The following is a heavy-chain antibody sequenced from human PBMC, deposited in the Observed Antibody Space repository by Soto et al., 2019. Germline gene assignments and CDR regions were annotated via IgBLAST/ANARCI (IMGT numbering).Heavy chain of an antibody. Sequence: SSVQVSCKTSGYTFSNYYIHWLRQAPGQGLEWMGWINPASGDTKYAQNLQVSVTLTRDTPLSTAYMEVNNLKSEDSAIYYCAKQLVQMQTWRVYGVRDPFEGWGQGTMVTVSS. J-gene: IGHJ3*01. CDR3: AKQLVQMQTWRVYGVRDPFEG. CDR2: INPASGDT. D-gene: IGHD1-1*01. CDR1: GYTFSNYY. V-gene: IGHV1-2*04.